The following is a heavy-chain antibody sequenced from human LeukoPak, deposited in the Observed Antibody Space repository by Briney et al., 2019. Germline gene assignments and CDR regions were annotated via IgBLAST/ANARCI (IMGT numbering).Heavy chain of an antibody. CDR3: ARARTVGDILTGYYPHYYFDY. CDR1: GGTFSSYA. D-gene: IGHD3-9*01. Sequence: SVNVSCKASGGTFSSYAISWVRQAPGQGLEWMGGIIPIFGTANYAQKFQGRVTITADESTSTAYMELSSLRSEDTAVYYCARARTVGDILTGYYPHYYFDYWGQGTLVTVSS. CDR2: IIPIFGTA. J-gene: IGHJ4*02. V-gene: IGHV1-69*13.